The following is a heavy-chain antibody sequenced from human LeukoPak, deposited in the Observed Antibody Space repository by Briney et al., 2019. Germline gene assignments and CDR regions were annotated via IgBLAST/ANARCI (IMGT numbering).Heavy chain of an antibody. CDR1: GFTFSSYS. CDR3: ARDRKYSSGWYYFDY. CDR2: ISSSSSYI. J-gene: IGHJ4*02. Sequence: SGGSLRLSCAASGFTFSSYSMNWVRQAPGKGLEWVSSISSSSSYIYYADSVKGRFTISIDNAKNSLYLQMNSLRAEDTAVYYCARDRKYSSGWYYFDYWGQGTLVTVSS. D-gene: IGHD6-19*01. V-gene: IGHV3-21*01.